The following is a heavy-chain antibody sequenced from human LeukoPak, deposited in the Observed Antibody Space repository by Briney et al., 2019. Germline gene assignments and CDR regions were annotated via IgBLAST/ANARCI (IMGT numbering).Heavy chain of an antibody. J-gene: IGHJ6*02. V-gene: IGHV3-23*01. CDR2: ISDSGGST. CDR3: AREDAIFGVVTTYYYGMDV. CDR1: GFTFSRYA. D-gene: IGHD3-3*01. Sequence: GGSLRLSCGVSGFTFSRYAMNWVRQAPGKGLEWVSVISDSGGSTYYADSVRGRFSISRDNSRNTLYLQMNSLRAEDTAVYYCAREDAIFGVVTTYYYGMDVWGQGTTVTVSS.